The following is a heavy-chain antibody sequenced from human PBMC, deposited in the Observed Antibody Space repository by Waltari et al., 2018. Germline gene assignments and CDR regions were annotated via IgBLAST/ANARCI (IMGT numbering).Heavy chain of an antibody. CDR3: ATLAGTGSSSYLHDY. V-gene: IGHV4-59*01. CDR1: GGSISDYH. D-gene: IGHD6-6*01. CDR2: IYYYGST. J-gene: IGHJ4*02. Sequence: QVQLQESGPGLVKPSATLSLNCTVHGGSISDYHWTWIRQPPGKRLEWIGYIYYYGSTNYNPSLARRVTISVDTSKNQFSLNLRSVTAADTAVYFCATLAGTGSSSYLHDYWGKGTLVTVSS.